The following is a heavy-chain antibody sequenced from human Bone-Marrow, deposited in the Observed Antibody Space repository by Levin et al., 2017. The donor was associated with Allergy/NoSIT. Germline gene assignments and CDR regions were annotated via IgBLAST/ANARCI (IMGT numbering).Heavy chain of an antibody. J-gene: IGHJ5*02. D-gene: IGHD3-3*01. Sequence: PGGSLRLSCKGTGSTLFNYWIAWVRQQPGQGLEWMGIIYPGDSDTRYSPSFQGQVTISADKSINTAYLQWNSLKASDTATYYCAKLETGGYFGVVTNVRWFDPWGQGTQVTVSS. CDR2: IYPGDSDT. V-gene: IGHV5-51*01. CDR1: GSTLFNYW. CDR3: AKLETGGYFGVVTNVRWFDP.